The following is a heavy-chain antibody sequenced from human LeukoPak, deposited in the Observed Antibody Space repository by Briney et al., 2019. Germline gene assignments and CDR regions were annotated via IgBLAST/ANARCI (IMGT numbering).Heavy chain of an antibody. V-gene: IGHV3-7*03. D-gene: IGHD2-8*01. CDR3: ARKAYALDV. Sequence: GGSLRLSRAPSGFIFSSYWMSWVRQAPGKGLEWVANIKQDGSERYYVDSVKGRFTISRDNAKNSLYLQMNSLRAEDTAVYYCARKAYALDVWGKGTTVTVSS. CDR1: GFIFSSYW. CDR2: IKQDGSER. J-gene: IGHJ6*04.